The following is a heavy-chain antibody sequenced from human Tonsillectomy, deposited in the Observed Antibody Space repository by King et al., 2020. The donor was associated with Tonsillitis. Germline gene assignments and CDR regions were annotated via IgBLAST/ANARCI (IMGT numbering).Heavy chain of an antibody. CDR1: GFTFSSYG. CDR2: ISYDGSNK. Sequence: QLVQSGGGVVQPGRSLRLSCAASGFTFSSYGMHWVRQAPGKGLEWVAVISYDGSNKYYADSVKGRFTISRDNSKNTLYLQMNSLRSEDTAVYSCAKGKHSGSYYMGDYWGQGTLVTVSS. D-gene: IGHD1-26*01. V-gene: IGHV3-30*18. J-gene: IGHJ4*02. CDR3: AKGKHSGSYYMGDY.